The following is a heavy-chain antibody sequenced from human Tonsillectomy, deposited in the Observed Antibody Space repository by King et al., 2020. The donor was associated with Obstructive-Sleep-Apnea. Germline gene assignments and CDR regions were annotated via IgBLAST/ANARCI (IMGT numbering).Heavy chain of an antibody. V-gene: IGHV4-59*08. Sequence: PLQESGPGLVKPSETLSLTCTVSGGTISRYYWTWIRQPPGKGLEWIGSIYYSGNTNYNPSLKSRVTISVDTSKNQFSLRLSSVTAADTAVYYCARQGFDYWGQGTLVTVSS. CDR3: ARQGFDY. CDR1: GGTISRYY. CDR2: IYYSGNT. J-gene: IGHJ4*02.